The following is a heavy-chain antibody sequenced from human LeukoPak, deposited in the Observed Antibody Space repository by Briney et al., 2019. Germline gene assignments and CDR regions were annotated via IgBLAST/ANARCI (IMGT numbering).Heavy chain of an antibody. Sequence: SETLSLTCTVSGGSISSYYWSWIRQPPGKGLEYIGYIYYSGNTNYNPSLKSRVTISVDTSKNQFSLKLSSVTAADTAVYYCARNPNSDYFDYWGQGILVTVSS. CDR3: ARNPNSDYFDY. D-gene: IGHD1-1*01. CDR1: GGSISSYY. V-gene: IGHV4-59*01. J-gene: IGHJ4*02. CDR2: IYYSGNT.